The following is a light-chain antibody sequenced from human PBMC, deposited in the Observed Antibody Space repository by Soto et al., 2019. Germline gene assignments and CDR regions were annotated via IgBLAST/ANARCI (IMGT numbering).Light chain of an antibody. CDR1: SSDIGAYTF. J-gene: IGLJ2*01. V-gene: IGLV2-14*03. Sequence: ALTQPASVSGSPGQSITISCTGTSSDIGAYTFVSWYQQYPGKAPKLMIYDVSNRPSGVSDRFSGSKSGNTASLTISGLQAEDEADYFCSSFTSISTVVFGGGTKLTVL. CDR3: SSFTSISTVV. CDR2: DVS.